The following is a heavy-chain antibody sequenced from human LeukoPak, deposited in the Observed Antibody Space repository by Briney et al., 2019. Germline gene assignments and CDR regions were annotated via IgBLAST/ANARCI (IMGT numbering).Heavy chain of an antibody. CDR1: GFTFSSYA. Sequence: GGSLRLSCAASGFTFSSYAMSWVRQAPGKGLEWVSGISGSGDDTYYADSVKGRFTISRDNAKNTLYLQMNSLRAEDTAVYYCARYSGSRRSYDYWGQGTLVTVSS. CDR2: ISGSGDDT. J-gene: IGHJ4*02. CDR3: ARYSGSRRSYDY. V-gene: IGHV3-23*01. D-gene: IGHD1-26*01.